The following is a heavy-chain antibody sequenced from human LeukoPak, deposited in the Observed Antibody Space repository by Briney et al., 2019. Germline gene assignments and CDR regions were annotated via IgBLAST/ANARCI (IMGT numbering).Heavy chain of an antibody. V-gene: IGHV3-7*03. J-gene: IGHJ4*02. CDR3: ARDVHSGYGSGGYDY. D-gene: IGHD3-10*01. CDR2: IYQDGSDK. Sequence: PGGSLRLSCAASGFSFSSYWMSWVRQAPGKGLEWVANIYQDGSDKNYVDSVKGRFTISRDNANNSLFLQMNSLRAEDTAIYYCARDVHSGYGSGGYDYWGQGTLVTVSS. CDR1: GFSFSSYW.